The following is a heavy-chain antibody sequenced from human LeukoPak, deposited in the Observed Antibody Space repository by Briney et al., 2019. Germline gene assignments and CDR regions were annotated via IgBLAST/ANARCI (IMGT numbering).Heavy chain of an antibody. Sequence: EASVKVSCKASGGTFSSYAISWVRQAPGQGLEWMGGIIPIFGTANYAQKFQGRVTITADESTSTAYMELSSLRSEDTAVYYCARGVMITFGGVIVYNWFDPWGQGTLVTVSS. D-gene: IGHD3-16*02. CDR1: GGTFSSYA. J-gene: IGHJ5*02. V-gene: IGHV1-69*13. CDR2: IIPIFGTA. CDR3: ARGVMITFGGVIVYNWFDP.